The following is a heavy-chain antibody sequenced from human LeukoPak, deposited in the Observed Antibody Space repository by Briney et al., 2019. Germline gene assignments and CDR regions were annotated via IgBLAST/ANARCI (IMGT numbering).Heavy chain of an antibody. Sequence: ASVKVSCKASGYTSTGYYMHWVRQAPGQGLEWMGWINPNSGGTNYAQKFQGRVTMTRDTSISTAYMELSRLRSDDTAVYYCARDFGHYYDSSGYYQLFDYWGQGTLVTVSS. V-gene: IGHV1-2*02. CDR3: ARDFGHYYDSSGYYQLFDY. CDR1: GYTSTGYY. D-gene: IGHD3-22*01. J-gene: IGHJ4*02. CDR2: INPNSGGT.